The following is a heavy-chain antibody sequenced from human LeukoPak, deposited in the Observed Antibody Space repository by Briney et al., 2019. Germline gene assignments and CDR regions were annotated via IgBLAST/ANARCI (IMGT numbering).Heavy chain of an antibody. Sequence: SETLSLTCAVYGGSFSGCYWSWIRQPPGKGLEWIGEINHSGSTNYNPSLKSRVTISVDTSKNQFSLKLSSVTAADTAVYYCVLGYCSGGSCYGGLYFDYWGQGTLVTVSS. CDR1: GGSFSGCY. CDR3: VLGYCSGGSCYGGLYFDY. V-gene: IGHV4-34*01. J-gene: IGHJ4*02. CDR2: INHSGST. D-gene: IGHD2-15*01.